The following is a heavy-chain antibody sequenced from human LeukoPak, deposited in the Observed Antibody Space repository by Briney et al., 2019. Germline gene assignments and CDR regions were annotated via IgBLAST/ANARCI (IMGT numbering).Heavy chain of an antibody. J-gene: IGHJ4*02. CDR1: GGSFSGYY. D-gene: IGHD6-6*01. CDR2: INHSGST. Sequence: SETLSLXCAVYGGSFSGYYWSWIRQPPGKELEWIGEINHSGSTNYNPSLKSRVTISVDTSKNQFSLKLSSVTAADTAVYYCARGRGSSIDYWGQGTLVTVSS. CDR3: ARGRGSSIDY. V-gene: IGHV4-34*01.